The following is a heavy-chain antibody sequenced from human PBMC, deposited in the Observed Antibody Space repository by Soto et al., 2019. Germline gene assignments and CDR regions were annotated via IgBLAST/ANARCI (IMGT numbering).Heavy chain of an antibody. V-gene: IGHV3-30-3*01. D-gene: IGHD4-17*01. CDR1: GFTFSSYA. CDR3: ARDFYGLLVSGAFDI. CDR2: ISYDGSNK. Sequence: QVQLVESGGGVVQPGRSLRLSCAASGFTFSSYAMHWVRQAPGKGLEWVAVISYDGSNKYYADSVKGRFTISRDNSKNTLYLQMNSLRAEDTGVYYCARDFYGLLVSGAFDIWGQGTMVTVSS. J-gene: IGHJ3*02.